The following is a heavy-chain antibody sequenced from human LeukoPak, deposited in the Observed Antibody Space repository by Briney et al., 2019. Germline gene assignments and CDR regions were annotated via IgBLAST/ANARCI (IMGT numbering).Heavy chain of an antibody. CDR1: GGSISSYY. V-gene: IGHV4-59*12. D-gene: IGHD5-24*01. CDR3: ARESLRRDGYSTEY. J-gene: IGHJ4*02. CDR2: IYYSGST. Sequence: SETLSLTCTVSGGSISSYYWSWIRQPPGKGLEWIGYIYYSGSTYYNPSLKSRVTISVDTSKNQFSLKLSSVTAADTAVYYCARESLRRDGYSTEYWGQGTLVTVSS.